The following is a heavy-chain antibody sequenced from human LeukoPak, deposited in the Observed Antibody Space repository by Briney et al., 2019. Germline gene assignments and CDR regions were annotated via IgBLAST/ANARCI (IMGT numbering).Heavy chain of an antibody. CDR3: ARDEYGSGSYSVN. CDR1: GYTFAGYY. Sequence: ASVKVSCKASGYTFAGYYMHWVRQAPGQGLEWMGWINPNSGGTNYAQKFQGRVTMTRDTSISTAYMELSRLRSDDTAVYYCARDEYGSGSYSVNWGQGTLVTVSS. V-gene: IGHV1-2*02. CDR2: INPNSGGT. J-gene: IGHJ4*02. D-gene: IGHD3-10*01.